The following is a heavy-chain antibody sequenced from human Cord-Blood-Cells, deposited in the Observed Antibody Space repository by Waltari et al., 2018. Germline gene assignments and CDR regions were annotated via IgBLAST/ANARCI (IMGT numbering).Heavy chain of an antibody. CDR2: IYYRGST. V-gene: IGHV4-39*01. CDR3: ASHWGFDY. D-gene: IGHD7-27*01. Sequence: QLQLQESGPGLVKPSETLSLTCTVSGGSIISSSYYWGWIRQPPGKGLEWIGSIYYRGSTSVNPSLKSLVTISVDPSKNQFSLKLSSVTAAETAVYYCASHWGFDYWGQGTLVTVSS. CDR1: GGSIISSSYY. J-gene: IGHJ4*02.